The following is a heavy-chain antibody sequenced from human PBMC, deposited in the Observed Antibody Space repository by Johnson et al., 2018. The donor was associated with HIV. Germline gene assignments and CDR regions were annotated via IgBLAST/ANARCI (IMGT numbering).Heavy chain of an antibody. CDR2: ISYDGSNK. D-gene: IGHD6-6*01. J-gene: IGHJ3*01. V-gene: IGHV3-30*14. CDR1: GFTFSSYA. Sequence: QVQLVESGGGVVQPGRSLRLSCAASGFTFSSYAMHWVRQAPGKGLEWVAVISYDGSNKYYGDSVRGRFTISRDNSKNTVYLQMNSLRVEDTAVYYCARSSSFSSSPFDGFDVWGQGTMVTVSS. CDR3: ARSSSFSSSPFDGFDV.